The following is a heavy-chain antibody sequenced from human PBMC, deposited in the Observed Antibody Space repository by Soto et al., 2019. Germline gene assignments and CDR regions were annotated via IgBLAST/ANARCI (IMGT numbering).Heavy chain of an antibody. J-gene: IGHJ4*02. CDR2: ISYDGSNK. D-gene: IGHD4-4*01. Sequence: QVQLMESGGGVVQPGRSLRLSCAASGFTFSSYDMHWVRQAPGKGLEWVAVISYDGSNKNFADSVKGRFTISRDNSKNTLYLQMNSLRAEDTAVYYCAKENSNPSIDYWGQGTLVTVSS. CDR3: AKENSNPSIDY. CDR1: GFTFSSYD. V-gene: IGHV3-30*18.